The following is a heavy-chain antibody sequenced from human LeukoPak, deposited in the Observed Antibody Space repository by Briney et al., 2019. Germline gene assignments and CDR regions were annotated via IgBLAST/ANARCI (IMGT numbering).Heavy chain of an antibody. CDR3: ARDGGSGSYYTGADGGFDY. J-gene: IGHJ4*02. Sequence: GGSLRLSCAASGFTFSSYAMNWVRQAPGKRLEWVAVISYDGSNKYYVDSVEGRFTISRDNSKNTLYLQMNSLRAEDTAVYYCARDGGSGSYYTGADGGFDYWGQGILVTVSS. CDR1: GFTFSSYA. CDR2: ISYDGSNK. D-gene: IGHD3-10*01. V-gene: IGHV3-30*04.